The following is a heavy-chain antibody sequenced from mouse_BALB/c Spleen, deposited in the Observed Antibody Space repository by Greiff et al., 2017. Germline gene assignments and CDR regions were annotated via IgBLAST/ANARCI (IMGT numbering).Heavy chain of an antibody. V-gene: IGHV1-9*01. CDR3: ARNDYDGDMDY. D-gene: IGHD2-4*01. J-gene: IGHJ4*01. Sequence: VQLQQSGAELMKPGASVKISCKATGYTFSSYWIEWVKQRPGHGLEWIGEILPGSGSTNYNEKFKGKATFTADTSSNTAYMQLSSLTSEDSAVYYCARNDYDGDMDYWGQGTSVTVSS. CDR2: ILPGSGST. CDR1: GYTFSSYW.